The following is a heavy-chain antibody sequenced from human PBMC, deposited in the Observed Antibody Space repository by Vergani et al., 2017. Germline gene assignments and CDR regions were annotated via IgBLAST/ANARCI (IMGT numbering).Heavy chain of an antibody. Sequence: QVQLVQSLAEVKKPGASVKVSCKASGGTFSSYTISWVRQAPGQGLEWMGRIIPILGIANYAKKFQGRVTITADKSTSTAYMELSSLRSEDTAVYYCARGSLAVAASDYWGQGTLVTVSS. V-gene: IGHV1-69*09. CDR3: ARGSLAVAASDY. D-gene: IGHD6-19*01. CDR2: IIPILGIA. J-gene: IGHJ4*02. CDR1: GGTFSSYT.